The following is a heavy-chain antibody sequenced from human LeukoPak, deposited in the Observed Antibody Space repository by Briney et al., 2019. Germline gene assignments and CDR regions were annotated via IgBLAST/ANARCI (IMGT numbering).Heavy chain of an antibody. V-gene: IGHV3-73*01. CDR2: IRSKANSFAT. J-gene: IGHJ3*02. D-gene: IGHD1-26*01. CDR3: TIYSGSFPDAFDT. Sequence: QPGGSLRLSCAASGFTFSGSAMHWVRQASGKGLEWVGHIRSKANSFATAYGVSVKGRFAISRDDSKNTAYLQMSSLKTEDTAVYYCTIYSGSFPDAFDTWGQGTMVTVSS. CDR1: GFTFSGSA.